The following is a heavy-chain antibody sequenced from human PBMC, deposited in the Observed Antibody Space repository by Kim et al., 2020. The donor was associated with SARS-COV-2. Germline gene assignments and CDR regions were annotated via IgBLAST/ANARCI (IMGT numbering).Heavy chain of an antibody. CDR3: ARAGLVYYDSSAYQNDAFDI. Sequence: GGSLRLSCAASGFTFSSYSMNWVRQAPGKGLEWVSSISGSSSNIYCADSVKGRFTISRDNAKNSLYLQTNSLRAEDTAVYYCARAGLVYYDSSAYQNDAFDIWGQGTMVTVSS. J-gene: IGHJ3*02. D-gene: IGHD3-22*01. CDR1: GFTFSSYS. CDR2: ISGSSSNI. V-gene: IGHV3-21*01.